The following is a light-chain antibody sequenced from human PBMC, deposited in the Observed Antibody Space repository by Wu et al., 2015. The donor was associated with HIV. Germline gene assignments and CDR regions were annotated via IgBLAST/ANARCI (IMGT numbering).Light chain of an antibody. CDR2: DAS. CDR3: QQRRSWPLT. V-gene: IGKV3-11*01. J-gene: IGKJ5*01. Sequence: SPGERATLSCRASQNVDNYLAWYQQKLGQAPRLLIYDASKRATGIPTRFTGSGSGTDFTLSITSLEPEDFAVYYCQQRRSWPLTFGQGTHLE. CDR1: QNVDNY.